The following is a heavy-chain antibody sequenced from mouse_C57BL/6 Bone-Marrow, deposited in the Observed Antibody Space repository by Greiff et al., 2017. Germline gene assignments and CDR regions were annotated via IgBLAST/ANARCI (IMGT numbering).Heavy chain of an antibody. J-gene: IGHJ3*01. Sequence: VQLQQPGAELVKPGASVKLSCKASGYTFTSYWMHWVKQRPGQGLEWIGMIHPNSGSTNYNEKFKSKATLTVDKSSSTAYMQLSSLTSEDSAVYYCAIARIYDGYWGFAYWGQGTLVTVSA. CDR2: IHPNSGST. CDR3: AIARIYDGYWGFAY. D-gene: IGHD2-3*01. CDR1: GYTFTSYW. V-gene: IGHV1-64*01.